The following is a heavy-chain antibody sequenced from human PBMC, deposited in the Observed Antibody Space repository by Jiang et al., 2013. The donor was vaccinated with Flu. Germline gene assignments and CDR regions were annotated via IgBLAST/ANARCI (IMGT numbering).Heavy chain of an antibody. CDR3: ASINSSSWYYFDY. D-gene: IGHD6-13*01. V-gene: IGHV4-59*01. CDR1: GGSISSYY. Sequence: PSETLSLTCTVSGGSISSYYWSWIRQPPGKGLEWIGYIYYSGSTNYNPSLKSRVTISVDTSKNQFSLKLSSVTAADTAVYYCASINSSSWYYFDYWGQGTLVTVSS. CDR2: IYYSGST. J-gene: IGHJ4*02.